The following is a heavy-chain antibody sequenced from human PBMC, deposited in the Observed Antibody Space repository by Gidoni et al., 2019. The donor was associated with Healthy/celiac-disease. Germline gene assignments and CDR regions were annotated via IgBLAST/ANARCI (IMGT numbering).Heavy chain of an antibody. CDR3: ARDGSDIDFDY. J-gene: IGHJ4*02. CDR1: GFTFSRYS. Sequence: EVQLVESGGGLVQPGGSLSLSGAASGFTFSRYSRNWVRQVPGKGLEWVSYISSSSSTIYYADSVKGRFTISRNNAKNSLYLQMNSLRAEDTAVYYCARDGSDIDFDYWGQGTLVTVSS. D-gene: IGHD2-15*01. CDR2: ISSSSSTI. V-gene: IGHV3-48*01.